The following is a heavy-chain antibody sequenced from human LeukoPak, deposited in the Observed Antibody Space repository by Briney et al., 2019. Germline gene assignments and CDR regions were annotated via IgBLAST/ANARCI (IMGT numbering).Heavy chain of an antibody. Sequence: GKSLRLSCAASGFTFSAYWMSWVRQAPGKGLEWVANIKQDGSEKFYVDSVKGRFTISRDNAKNSLYLQMNSLRAEDTAVYYCAKDVEGRVPVPAAIGFQHWGQGSLATGSS. D-gene: IGHD2-2*02. CDR2: IKQDGSEK. CDR1: GFTFSAYW. V-gene: IGHV3-7*01. J-gene: IGHJ1*01. CDR3: AKDVEGRVPVPAAIGFQH.